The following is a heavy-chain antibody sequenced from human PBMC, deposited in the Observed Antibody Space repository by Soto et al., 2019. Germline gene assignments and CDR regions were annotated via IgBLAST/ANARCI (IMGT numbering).Heavy chain of an antibody. D-gene: IGHD3-10*01. CDR1: GFTFSSYA. J-gene: IGHJ4*02. CDR3: ARDSFGSLFDY. CDR2: ISGSGGST. Sequence: GGSLRLSCAASGFTFSSYAMSWVRQAPGKGLEWVSGISGSGGSTYYADSVKGRFTISRDNAKNTLYLQMNSLRAEDTAVYYCARDSFGSLFDYSGQGTLVTVSS. V-gene: IGHV3-23*01.